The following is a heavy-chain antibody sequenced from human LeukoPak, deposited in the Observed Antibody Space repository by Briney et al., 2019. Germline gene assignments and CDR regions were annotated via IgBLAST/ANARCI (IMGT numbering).Heavy chain of an antibody. Sequence: GGSLRLSCAASGFTFSSYSMNWVRQAPGKGLEWVSSISSSSSYIYYADSVKGRFTISRVNAKNSLYLQMNSLRAEDTAVYYCARGSFGYSYPPPIDYWGQGTLVTVSS. V-gene: IGHV3-21*01. CDR2: ISSSSSYI. CDR1: GFTFSSYS. D-gene: IGHD5-18*01. J-gene: IGHJ4*02. CDR3: ARGSFGYSYPPPIDY.